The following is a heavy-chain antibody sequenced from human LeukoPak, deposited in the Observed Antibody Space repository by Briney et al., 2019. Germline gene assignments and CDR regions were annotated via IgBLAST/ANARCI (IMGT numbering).Heavy chain of an antibody. CDR3: AREEIAAAGRTGSFDY. CDR1: GFTVSSNY. CDR2: IYSGGST. D-gene: IGHD6-13*01. Sequence: GGSLRLSCAASGFTVSSNYMSWVRQAPGKGLEWVSAIYSGGSTYYADSVKGRFTISRDNSKNTLYLQMNSLRAEDTAVYYCAREEIAAAGRTGSFDYWGQGTLVTVSS. J-gene: IGHJ4*02. V-gene: IGHV3-53*01.